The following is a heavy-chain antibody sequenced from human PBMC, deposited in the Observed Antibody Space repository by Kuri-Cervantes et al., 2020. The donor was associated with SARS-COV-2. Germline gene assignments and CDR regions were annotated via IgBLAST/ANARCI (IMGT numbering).Heavy chain of an antibody. CDR2: ISSSGSTI. D-gene: IGHD5-18*01. CDR1: GFTFSSYS. J-gene: IGHJ4*02. CDR3: ATDRAIGYSYSWAFDY. V-gene: IGHV3-48*01. Sequence: GGSLRLSCAASGFTFSSYSMNWVRQAPGKGLEWVSSISSSGSTIYYADSVKGRFTISRDNSKNTLYLQMNSLRAEDTAVYYCATDRAIGYSYSWAFDYWGQGTLVTVSS.